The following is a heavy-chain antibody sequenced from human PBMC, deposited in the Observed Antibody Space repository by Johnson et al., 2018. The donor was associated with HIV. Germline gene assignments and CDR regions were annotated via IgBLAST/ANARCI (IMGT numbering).Heavy chain of an antibody. CDR2: IYSGGST. CDR3: ASGQDGGNSVGAPDVFDI. D-gene: IGHD4-23*01. Sequence: EVQLVESGGGVVQPGRSLRLSCAVSTFTFSDYYMRWIRQAPGKGLEWVSVIYSGGSTYYADSVKGRFTISRDNSKNTLYLQMKSLRAEDTAGYYCASGQDGGNSVGAPDVFDIWGQGTMVTVSS. V-gene: IGHV3-66*01. J-gene: IGHJ3*02. CDR1: TFTFSDYY.